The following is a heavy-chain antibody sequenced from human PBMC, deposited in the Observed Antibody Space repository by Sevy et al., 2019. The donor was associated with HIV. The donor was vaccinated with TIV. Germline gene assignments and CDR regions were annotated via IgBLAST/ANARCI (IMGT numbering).Heavy chain of an antibody. CDR1: GFTFSEYY. Sequence: GGSLRLSCTASGFTFSEYYMSWIRQAPGKGLEWISYISSRDYFIYYADSVKGRFTISRDNAKNSMFLHMSGLRAEDTALYYCARVRYTYGNFFFDYWGQGTLVTVSS. CDR2: ISSRDYFI. J-gene: IGHJ4*02. D-gene: IGHD5-18*01. CDR3: ARVRYTYGNFFFDY. V-gene: IGHV3-11*01.